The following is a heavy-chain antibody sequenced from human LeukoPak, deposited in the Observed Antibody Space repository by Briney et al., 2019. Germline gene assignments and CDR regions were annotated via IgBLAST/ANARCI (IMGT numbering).Heavy chain of an antibody. Sequence: GGSLRLSCAAPGITFSSFGMHWLRQAPGKGLEWVAFIWYDGSNKYYADSVKGRFTISRDNSKNTLYLQRKSRREEDTAVYYCARGGTVAACPFDPWGRGTLVTASS. CDR1: GITFSSFG. CDR2: IWYDGSNK. D-gene: IGHD4-11*01. V-gene: IGHV3-30*02. J-gene: IGHJ5*02. CDR3: ARGGTVAACPFDP.